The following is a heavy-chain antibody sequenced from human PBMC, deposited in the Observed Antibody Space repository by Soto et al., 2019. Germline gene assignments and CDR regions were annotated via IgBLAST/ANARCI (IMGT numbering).Heavy chain of an antibody. J-gene: IGHJ6*02. CDR2: ISSSSSTI. V-gene: IGHV3-48*02. CDR3: ARSKPGYSSSWYVASGMDV. Sequence: EVQLVESGGGLVQPGGSLRLSCAASGFTFSSYSMNWVRQAPGKGLEWVSYISSSSSTIYYADSVKGRFTISRDNAKNSLYLHMNSLRDEDTAVYYCARSKPGYSSSWYVASGMDVWGQGTTVTVSS. D-gene: IGHD6-13*01. CDR1: GFTFSSYS.